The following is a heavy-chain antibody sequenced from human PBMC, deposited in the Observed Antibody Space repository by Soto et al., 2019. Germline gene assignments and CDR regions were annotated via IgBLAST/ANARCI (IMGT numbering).Heavy chain of an antibody. D-gene: IGHD1-26*01. CDR2: MSPNSGNT. V-gene: IGHV1-8*01. CDR1: GYTFTSYD. J-gene: IGHJ6*03. CDR3: ARESRPREVWYYYYYMDV. Sequence: GASVKVSCKASGYTFTSYDINWVRQATGQGLEWMGWMSPNSGNTGYAQKFQGRVTMTRSTSISTAYMELSSLRSEDTAVYYCARESRPREVWYYYYYMDVWGKGTTVTVSS.